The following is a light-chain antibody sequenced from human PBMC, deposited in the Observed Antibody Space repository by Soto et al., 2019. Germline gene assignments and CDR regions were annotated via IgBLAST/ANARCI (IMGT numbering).Light chain of an antibody. Sequence: QSVLTQPRSVSASPGQSVTIPCSGSSSDVGGYNLVSWYQQKPGEVPKVIIYDVFKRPSGVPDRFFGSKSGNTATLTISGLQADDEADYYCNSYVGSNNYVFGTGTKVTVL. V-gene: IGLV2-11*01. CDR2: DVF. J-gene: IGLJ1*01. CDR3: NSYVGSNNYV. CDR1: SSDVGGYNL.